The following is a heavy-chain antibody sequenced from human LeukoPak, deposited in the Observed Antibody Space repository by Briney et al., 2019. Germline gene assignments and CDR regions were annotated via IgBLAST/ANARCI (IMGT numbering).Heavy chain of an antibody. J-gene: IGHJ2*01. CDR1: GFTFSDYP. CDR3: AREGRYDSSGYYFYWYFDL. Sequence: PGGSLRLSCAASGFTFSDYPMSWVRQAPGKGLEWVSAISGSGGSTYYADSVKGRFTISRDNSKNTLYLQMNSLRVEDTAVYYCAREGRYDSSGYYFYWYFDLWGRGTLVTVSS. CDR2: ISGSGGST. D-gene: IGHD3-22*01. V-gene: IGHV3-23*01.